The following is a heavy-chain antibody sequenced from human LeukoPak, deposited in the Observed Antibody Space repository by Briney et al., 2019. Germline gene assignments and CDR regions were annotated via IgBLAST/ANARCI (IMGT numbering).Heavy chain of an antibody. CDR1: GGSISSGGYS. J-gene: IGHJ4*02. CDR3: AREVRGSGSDYFDY. D-gene: IGHD3-10*01. V-gene: IGHV4-30-2*01. Sequence: PSQTLSLTCAVSGGSISSGGYSWSWIRQPPGKGLEWIGYIYHSGSTYYNPSLKSRVTISVDRSKNQFSQKLSSVTAADTAVYYCAREVRGSGSDYFDYWGQGTLVTVSS. CDR2: IYHSGST.